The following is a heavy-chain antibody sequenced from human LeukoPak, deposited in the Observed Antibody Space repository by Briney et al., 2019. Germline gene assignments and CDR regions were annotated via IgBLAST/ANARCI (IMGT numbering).Heavy chain of an antibody. J-gene: IGHJ4*02. Sequence: SVKVSCKASGGTFSSYAISGVRQAPGQGLEWMGGIIPIFGTANYAQKFQGRVTITADESTSTAYMELSSLRSEDTAVYYCAREVFAGYRAFDYWGQGTLVTVSS. V-gene: IGHV1-69*13. D-gene: IGHD3-16*02. CDR2: IIPIFGTA. CDR1: GGTFSSYA. CDR3: AREVFAGYRAFDY.